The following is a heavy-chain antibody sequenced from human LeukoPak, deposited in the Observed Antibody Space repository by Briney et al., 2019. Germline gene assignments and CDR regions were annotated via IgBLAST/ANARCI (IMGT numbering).Heavy chain of an antibody. CDR2: ISGSGGST. CDR3: AKPRQSYSSSWYDH. J-gene: IGHJ5*02. Sequence: GGSLRLSCAASGFTFTSYAIGWVRQAPGKGLEWVSAISGSGGSTYSADSVKGRFTISRDNSKNTLDLQMNSLRAEDTAVYCCAKPRQSYSSSWYDHWGQGTLVTVSS. V-gene: IGHV3-23*01. CDR1: GFTFTSYA. D-gene: IGHD6-13*01.